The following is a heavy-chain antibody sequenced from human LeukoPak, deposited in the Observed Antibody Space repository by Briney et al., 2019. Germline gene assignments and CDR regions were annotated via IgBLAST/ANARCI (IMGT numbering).Heavy chain of an antibody. V-gene: IGHV3-23*01. Sequence: GGSLRLSCVASGFSFRSYAMTWVRQAPGKGLEWVSTFSGSGGSTYYTDSVKGRFTIARDDSKNTVFLQLNSLRDEDTAVYYCAKGSESFPREYFDYWGQGTLVTVSS. D-gene: IGHD1-26*01. CDR1: GFSFRSYA. CDR3: AKGSESFPREYFDY. J-gene: IGHJ4*02. CDR2: FSGSGGST.